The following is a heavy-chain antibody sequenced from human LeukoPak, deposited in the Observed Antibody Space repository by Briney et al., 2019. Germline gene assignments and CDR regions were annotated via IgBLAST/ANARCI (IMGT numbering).Heavy chain of an antibody. CDR1: GYSFSSYW. D-gene: IGHD6-13*01. CDR2: ILPGNSDT. CDR3: ARQGSSWTVDY. J-gene: IGHJ4*02. Sequence: GESLKISRRGSGYSFSSYWIGWVRQMPGEGLEWMGIILPGNSDTKYSPSSQGRVTISADKSVSTAYLQWSSLRASDTAMYYCARQGSSWTVDYWGQGTLVTVSS. V-gene: IGHV5-51*01.